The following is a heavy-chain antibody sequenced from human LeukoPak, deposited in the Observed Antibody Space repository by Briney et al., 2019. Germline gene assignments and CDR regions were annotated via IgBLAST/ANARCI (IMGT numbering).Heavy chain of an antibody. CDR3: TTAGIAAAGDAFDI. CDR1: GFTFSNAW. V-gene: IGHV3-15*01. CDR2: IKSKTDGGTT. J-gene: IGHJ3*02. Sequence: PGGSLRLSCAASGFTFSNAWMSWVRQAPGKRLEWVGRIKSKTDGGTTDYAAPVKGRFTISRDDSKNTLYLQMNSLKTEDTAVYYCTTAGIAAAGDAFDIWGQGTMVTVSS. D-gene: IGHD6-13*01.